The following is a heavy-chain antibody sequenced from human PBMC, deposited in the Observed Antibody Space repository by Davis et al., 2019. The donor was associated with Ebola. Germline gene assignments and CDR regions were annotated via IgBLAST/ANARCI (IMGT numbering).Heavy chain of an antibody. J-gene: IGHJ5*02. V-gene: IGHV3-30*18. D-gene: IGHD6-13*01. CDR2: ISYDGSNK. Sequence: GESLKISCAASGFTFSSYGMHWVRQAPGKGLEWVAVISYDGSNKYYADSVRGRFTISRDNAKNSLYLQMNSLRAEDTALYYCAKDIGRAAAAGYNWFDPWGQGTLVTVSS. CDR1: GFTFSSYG. CDR3: AKDIGRAAAAGYNWFDP.